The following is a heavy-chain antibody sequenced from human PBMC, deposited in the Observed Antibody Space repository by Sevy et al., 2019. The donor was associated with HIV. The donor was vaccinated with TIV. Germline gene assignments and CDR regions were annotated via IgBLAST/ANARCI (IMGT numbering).Heavy chain of an antibody. D-gene: IGHD3-16*02. J-gene: IGHJ4*02. V-gene: IGHV3-23*01. CDR3: AKNFITFGGVIVSPFDY. CDR1: GFTFSSYA. Sequence: GESLKISCAASGFTFSSYAMSWVRQAPGKGLEWVSAISGSGGSTYYAASVKGRFTISRDNSKNTLYLQMNSLRAEDTAVYYCAKNFITFGGVIVSPFDYWGQGTLVTVSS. CDR2: ISGSGGST.